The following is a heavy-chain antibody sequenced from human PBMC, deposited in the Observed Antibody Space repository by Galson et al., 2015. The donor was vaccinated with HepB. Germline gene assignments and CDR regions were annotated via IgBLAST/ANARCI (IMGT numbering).Heavy chain of an antibody. Sequence: SLRLSCAASGFTFSSHAMSWVRQAPGKGLEWVSYISSSSSTIYDADSVRGRFTISRDNGKNSLYLQMNSLTAEDTAVYYCAREGRDYYQYYMDVWGKGTTVTVS. CDR2: ISSSSSTI. CDR3: AREGRDYYQYYMDV. CDR1: GFTFSSHA. J-gene: IGHJ6*03. V-gene: IGHV3-48*01.